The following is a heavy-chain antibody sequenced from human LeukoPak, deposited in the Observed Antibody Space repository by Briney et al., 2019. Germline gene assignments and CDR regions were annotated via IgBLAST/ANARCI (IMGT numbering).Heavy chain of an antibody. CDR3: ARERGNWGSAYYYDL. D-gene: IGHD3-16*01. J-gene: IGHJ4*02. CDR1: GFTVSSNY. Sequence: GGSLRLSCVGSGFTVSSNYISWVRQAPGKGLEWVSVIYSGDTTLYADSVKGRFTVSRDNSKNTLYLQMNSLRAEDTAVYYCARERGNWGSAYYYDLWGQGTLVSVSS. CDR2: IYSGDTT. V-gene: IGHV3-53*01.